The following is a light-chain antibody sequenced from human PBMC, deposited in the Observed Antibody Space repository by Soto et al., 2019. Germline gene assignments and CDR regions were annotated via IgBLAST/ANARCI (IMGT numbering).Light chain of an antibody. J-gene: IGKJ3*01. V-gene: IGKV1-39*01. CDR2: AAS. CDR3: QQYNNWPPVT. CDR1: QRISNY. Sequence: DIQMTQSPSSLSASVGDRVTITCRASQRISNYLNWYQHKPGKAPRLLIYAASSLQSGVPSRFSGSGYGTDFTLTISSLQSEDFAVYFCQQYNNWPPVTFGPGTKVDI.